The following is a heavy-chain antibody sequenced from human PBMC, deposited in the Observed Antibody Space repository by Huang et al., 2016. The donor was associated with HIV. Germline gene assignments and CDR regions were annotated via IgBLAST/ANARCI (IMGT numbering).Heavy chain of an antibody. CDR3: ARDPLDIRRHFDF. Sequence: QVQLAQSGAEVKKPGTSVKVSCKTSGYTFSSHALHWLRQAPGQRPEWMGWINGGNGDTKYSQKFQGRVTITSDTSANIGYMELNSLLSEDTAVYYCARDPLDIRRHFDFWGQGSLVTVSS. CDR2: INGGNGDT. V-gene: IGHV1-3*01. J-gene: IGHJ4*02. D-gene: IGHD3-3*01. CDR1: GYTFSSHA.